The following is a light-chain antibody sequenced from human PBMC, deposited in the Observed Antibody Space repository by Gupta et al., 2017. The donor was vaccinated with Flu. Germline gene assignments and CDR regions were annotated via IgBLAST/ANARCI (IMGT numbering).Light chain of an antibody. V-gene: IGKV3-11*01. J-gene: IGKJ1*01. CDR2: YAS. Sequence: EIVFTQSPATLSLSPGESATLSCRASQSVSSYLAWYQQKPGQAPRLLIYYASNRATGIPARFSGSGSGTDFTLSISSLEPEGFAVYYCQQRSNWPLTLGQGTKVEIK. CDR1: QSVSSY. CDR3: QQRSNWPLT.